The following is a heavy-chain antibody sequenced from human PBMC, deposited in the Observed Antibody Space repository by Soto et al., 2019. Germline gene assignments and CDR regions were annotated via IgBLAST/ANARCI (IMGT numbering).Heavy chain of an antibody. Sequence: QLQLQESGPGLVKPSETLSLTCTVSGGSISSSSYYWGWIRQPPGKGLEWIGSIYYSGSTYYNPSLKSRVTISVDTSKNQFSLKLSSVTAADTAVYYCAGHNYHSSGPSAYWGQGTLVTVSS. V-gene: IGHV4-39*01. CDR1: GGSISSSSYY. CDR3: AGHNYHSSGPSAY. D-gene: IGHD3-22*01. J-gene: IGHJ4*02. CDR2: IYYSGST.